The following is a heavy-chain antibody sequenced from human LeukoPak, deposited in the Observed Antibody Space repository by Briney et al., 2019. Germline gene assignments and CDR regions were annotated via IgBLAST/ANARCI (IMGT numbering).Heavy chain of an antibody. Sequence: SETLSLTCTVSGGSISSYYWSWIRQPPGKGLEWIGYIYYSGSINYNPSLKSRVTISVDTSKNQFSLKLSSVTAADTAVYYCARGGYSNWFDPWGQGTLVTVSS. J-gene: IGHJ5*02. V-gene: IGHV4-59*01. D-gene: IGHD2-15*01. CDR3: ARGGYSNWFDP. CDR1: GGSISSYY. CDR2: IYYSGSI.